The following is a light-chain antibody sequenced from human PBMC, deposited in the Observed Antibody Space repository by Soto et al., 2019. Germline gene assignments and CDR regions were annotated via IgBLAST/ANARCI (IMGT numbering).Light chain of an antibody. CDR3: QSYDSSLSGWV. CDR1: SSNIGAGYN. Sequence: QAVVTQPPSVSGAPGQRVTISCTGSSSNIGAGYNVHWYQKLPGTATKLLISDNKDRPSGVPDRFSGSKSGTSASLAVTGLQAEDEAYYYCQSYDSSLSGWVFGGGTKLTVL. CDR2: DNK. V-gene: IGLV1-40*01. J-gene: IGLJ3*02.